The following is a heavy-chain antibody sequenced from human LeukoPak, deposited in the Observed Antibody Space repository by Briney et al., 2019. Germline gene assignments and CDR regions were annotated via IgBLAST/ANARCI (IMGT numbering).Heavy chain of an antibody. Sequence: PGGSLRLSCAASGFTFDDYAMHWVRQAPGRGLEWVSGISWNSGSIGYADSVKGRFTISRDSAKNSLYLQMNSLRAEDTALYYCAKDILRYYYDSRNAFDIWGQGTMVTVSS. J-gene: IGHJ3*02. CDR3: AKDILRYYYDSRNAFDI. CDR1: GFTFDDYA. CDR2: ISWNSGSI. D-gene: IGHD3-22*01. V-gene: IGHV3-9*01.